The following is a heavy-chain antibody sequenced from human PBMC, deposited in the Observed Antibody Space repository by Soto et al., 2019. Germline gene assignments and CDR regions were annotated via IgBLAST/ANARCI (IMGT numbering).Heavy chain of an antibody. J-gene: IGHJ4*02. CDR2: ISSSSSYI. CDR3: ARGPVSAGWELGY. V-gene: IGHV3-21*01. Sequence: GGSLRLSCAASGFTFSSYSMNWVRQAPGKGLEWVSSISSSSSYIYYADSVKGRFTISRDNAKNSLYLQMNSLRAEDTAVYYCARGPVSAGWELGYWGQGTLVTVSS. D-gene: IGHD1-26*01. CDR1: GFTFSSYS.